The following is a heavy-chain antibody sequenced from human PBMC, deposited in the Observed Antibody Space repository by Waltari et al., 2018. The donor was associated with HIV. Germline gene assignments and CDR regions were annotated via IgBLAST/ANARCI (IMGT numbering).Heavy chain of an antibody. Sequence: EVQLVQSGAEVKKPGGSLKISCKGSGYSFTGYWISWVSQMTGKGLEWLGIIYPGDSDTRYSPSFQGQVTFSADKSISTAYLQWSSLKASDTAMYYCARPAGYCSGGTCSNHFDYWGQGTLVTVSS. CDR3: ARPAGYCSGGTCSNHFDY. D-gene: IGHD2-15*01. V-gene: IGHV5-51*01. CDR1: GYSFTGYW. J-gene: IGHJ4*02. CDR2: IYPGDSDT.